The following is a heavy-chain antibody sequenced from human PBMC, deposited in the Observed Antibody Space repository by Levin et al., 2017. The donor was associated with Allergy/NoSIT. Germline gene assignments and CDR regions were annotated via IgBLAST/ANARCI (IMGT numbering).Heavy chain of an antibody. CDR1: GGSISSYY. Sequence: SQTLSLTCTVSGGSISSYYWSWIRQPPGKGLEWIGYIYYSGITNYNPSLKSRVTMSVDTSKNQFSLRLSSVTAADTAVYYCARGTVTTEFFDYWGQGTLVTVSS. D-gene: IGHD4-17*01. CDR2: IYYSGIT. J-gene: IGHJ4*02. V-gene: IGHV4-59*01. CDR3: ARGTVTTEFFDY.